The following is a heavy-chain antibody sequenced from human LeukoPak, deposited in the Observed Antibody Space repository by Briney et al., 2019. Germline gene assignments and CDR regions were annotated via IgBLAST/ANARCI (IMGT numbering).Heavy chain of an antibody. V-gene: IGHV3-23*01. CDR1: GFTFSSYA. Sequence: GSLRLSCAASGFTFSSYAMSWVRQAPGKGLEWVSAISGSGGSTYYADSVKGRFTISRDNSKNTLYLQMNSLRAEDTAVYYCAKDRGLRVTMINWGQGTLVTVSS. CDR3: AKDRGLRVTMIN. D-gene: IGHD3-22*01. J-gene: IGHJ4*02. CDR2: ISGSGGST.